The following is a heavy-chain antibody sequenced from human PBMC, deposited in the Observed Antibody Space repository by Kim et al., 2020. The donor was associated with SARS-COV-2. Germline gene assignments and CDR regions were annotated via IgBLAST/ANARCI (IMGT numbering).Heavy chain of an antibody. D-gene: IGHD3-10*01. V-gene: IGHV1-18*04. CDR3: ALYYYGSGSYPRRVLYYFDY. CDR1: GYTFTSYG. J-gene: IGHJ4*02. Sequence: ASVKVSCKASGYTFTSYGISWVRQAPGQGLEWMGWISAYNGNTNYAQKLQGRVTMTTDTSTSTAYMELRSLRSDDTAVYYCALYYYGSGSYPRRVLYYFDYWGQGTLVTVSS. CDR2: ISAYNGNT.